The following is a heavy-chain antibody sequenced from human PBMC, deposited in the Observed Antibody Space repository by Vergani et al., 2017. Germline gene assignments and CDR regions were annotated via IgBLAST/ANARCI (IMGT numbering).Heavy chain of an antibody. J-gene: IGHJ4*02. CDR2: IRGSGGST. D-gene: IGHD3-16*01. CDR1: GFTFSSYA. Sequence: EVQLLESGGGLVQPGGSLRLSCAASGFTFSSYAMSWVRQAPGKGPEWVRAIRGSGGSTYYADSVKGRFSISRDNSKNTRNLQMNSLRAEDTAVYYCAKHQVRGSHSFDYWGQGTLVTVSS. V-gene: IGHV3-23*01. CDR3: AKHQVRGSHSFDY.